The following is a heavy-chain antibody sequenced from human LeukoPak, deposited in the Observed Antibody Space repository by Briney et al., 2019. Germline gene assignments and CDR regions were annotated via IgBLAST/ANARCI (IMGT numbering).Heavy chain of an antibody. Sequence: ASVKVSCKASGYTFTSYGISWVRQAPGQGLEWMGWISAYNGNTNYAQKLQGRVTMTTDTSTSTAYMELRSLRSDDTAVYYCARGDRITIFGVVINVHAFDIWGQGTMVTVSS. D-gene: IGHD3-3*01. V-gene: IGHV1-18*01. CDR2: ISAYNGNT. CDR3: ARGDRITIFGVVINVHAFDI. J-gene: IGHJ3*02. CDR1: GYTFTSYG.